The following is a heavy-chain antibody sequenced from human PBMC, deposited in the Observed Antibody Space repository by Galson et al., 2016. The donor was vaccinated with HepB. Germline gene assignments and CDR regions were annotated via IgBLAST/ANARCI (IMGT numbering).Heavy chain of an antibody. V-gene: IGHV4-39*02. Sequence: LSLTCTVSGGSISSARHYWGWIRQPPGKGLEWIGNIYNSGSIYYNPFLKSRVTISVDTSKKHFSLRLTSVTAADTAVYYCAGGGDYYGLDLWGQGTTVTVSS. D-gene: IGHD3-16*01. CDR1: GGSISSARHY. J-gene: IGHJ6*02. CDR3: AGGGDYYGLDL. CDR2: IYNSGSI.